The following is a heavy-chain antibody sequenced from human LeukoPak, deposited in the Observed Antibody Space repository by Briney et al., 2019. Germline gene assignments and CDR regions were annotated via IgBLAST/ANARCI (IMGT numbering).Heavy chain of an antibody. Sequence: SVKVSCKASGGTFSSYAITWVRQAPGQGLEWMGGIIPIFGTANYAQKFQGRVTITTDESTSTAYMELSSLRSEDTAVYYCARSDYYDILTGRPYYFDYWGQGTLVTVSS. J-gene: IGHJ4*02. CDR3: ARSDYYDILTGRPYYFDY. CDR2: IIPIFGTA. D-gene: IGHD3-9*01. V-gene: IGHV1-69*05. CDR1: GGTFSSYA.